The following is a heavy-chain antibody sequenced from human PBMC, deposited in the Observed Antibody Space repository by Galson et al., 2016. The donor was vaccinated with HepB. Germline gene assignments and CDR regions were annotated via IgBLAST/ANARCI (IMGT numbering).Heavy chain of an antibody. V-gene: IGHV3-53*01. CDR2: IYSDAST. J-gene: IGHJ4*02. D-gene: IGHD3-16*01. CDR1: GFIFRSYW. Sequence: VRLPCAASGFIFRSYWMSWVRQAPGQGLEWVSTIYSDASTYYADSVKGRFTISRDNSKNTPYLQMNSLRAEDTAIYYCARVPDYSPTFFDYWGQGTLLTVSA. CDR3: ARVPDYSPTFFDY.